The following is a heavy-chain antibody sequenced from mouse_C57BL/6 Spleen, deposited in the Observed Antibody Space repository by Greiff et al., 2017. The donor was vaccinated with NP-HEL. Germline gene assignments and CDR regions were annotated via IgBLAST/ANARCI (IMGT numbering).Heavy chain of an antibody. CDR2: INPNNGGT. Sequence: EVQLQQSGPELVKPGASVKISCKASGYTFTDYYMNWVKQSHGKSLEWIGDINPNNGGTSYNQKFKGKATLTVDKSSSTAYMELRSLTSEDSAVYYCAREVWSDYWGQGTTLTVSS. CDR3: AREVWSDY. J-gene: IGHJ2*01. V-gene: IGHV1-26*01. D-gene: IGHD2-10*02. CDR1: GYTFTDYY.